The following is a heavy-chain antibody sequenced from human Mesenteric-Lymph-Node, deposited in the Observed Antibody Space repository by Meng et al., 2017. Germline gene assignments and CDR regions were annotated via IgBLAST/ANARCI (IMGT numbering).Heavy chain of an antibody. Sequence: QVQLVQSGAEVKKPGASVKVSCTASGYTFTGYYIHWVRQAPGQGLEWMGRINLNSGGTNYAQKFQGRVTMTWDTCISAAQMELSSLRSDDTAVYYCAAFYYKSSGYFRADYWGQGILVTVSS. J-gene: IGHJ4*02. CDR3: AAFYYKSSGYFRADY. CDR2: INLNSGGT. D-gene: IGHD3-22*01. CDR1: GYTFTGYY. V-gene: IGHV1-2*06.